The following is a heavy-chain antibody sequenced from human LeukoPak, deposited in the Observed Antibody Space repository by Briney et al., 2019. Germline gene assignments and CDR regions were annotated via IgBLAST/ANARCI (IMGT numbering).Heavy chain of an antibody. CDR2: IYSGGST. CDR1: EFTVRSNY. J-gene: IGHJ4*02. D-gene: IGHD6-25*01. CDR3: GRSASGVYFDY. Sequence: PGGSLRLSCAASEFTVRSNYMTWVRQAPGKGLEWVSVIYSGGSTYSADSVKARFTISRDISKNTVYLQMNSLRAEDTAVYYCGRSASGVYFDYWGQGTLVTVSS. V-gene: IGHV3-53*01.